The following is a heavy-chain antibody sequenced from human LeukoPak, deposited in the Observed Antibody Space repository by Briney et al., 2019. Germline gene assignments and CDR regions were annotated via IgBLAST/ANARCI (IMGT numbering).Heavy chain of an antibody. CDR3: ATKSDTSGWYLGHFDY. CDR2: ISGSGSTT. Sequence: PWGSLRLSCAASGFTFSSYDMSWVRQAPGKGLEWVSAISGSGSTTYYADSVKGRFTISRDNSKNTLYLQMNSLRAEDTAVYYCATKSDTSGWYLGHFDYWGQGTLVTVSS. J-gene: IGHJ4*02. V-gene: IGHV3-23*01. D-gene: IGHD6-19*01. CDR1: GFTFSSYD.